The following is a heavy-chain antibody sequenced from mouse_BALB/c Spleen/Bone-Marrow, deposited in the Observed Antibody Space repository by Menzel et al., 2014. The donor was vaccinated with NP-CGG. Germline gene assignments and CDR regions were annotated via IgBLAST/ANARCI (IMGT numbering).Heavy chain of an antibody. J-gene: IGHJ3*01. CDR1: GFTFSDYY. CDR2: ISDGGNYT. V-gene: IGHV5-4*02. CDR3: TRGGFAY. Sequence: EVNAVESGGGLVKPGGSLKLSCAASGFTFSDYYMYWVRQTPVKRLEWVATISDGGNYTYYPDSVKGRFTISRDNAKNNLYLQMSSLKSEDTAMYFCTRGGFAYWGQGTLVTVSA.